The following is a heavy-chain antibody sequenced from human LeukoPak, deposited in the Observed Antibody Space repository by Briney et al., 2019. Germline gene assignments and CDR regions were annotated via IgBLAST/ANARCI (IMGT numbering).Heavy chain of an antibody. CDR2: IYSGGNT. CDR1: GLTVSSNY. J-gene: IGHJ4*02. CDR3: AREMIQLPGYFDY. D-gene: IGHD5-18*01. Sequence: GGSLRLSRAASGLTVSSNYMSWVRQALGKGLEWVSVIYSGGNTFYADSVKGRFTISRDNSKNTLYLQMNSLRAEDTAVYYCAREMIQLPGYFDYWGQGTLVTVSS. V-gene: IGHV3-53*01.